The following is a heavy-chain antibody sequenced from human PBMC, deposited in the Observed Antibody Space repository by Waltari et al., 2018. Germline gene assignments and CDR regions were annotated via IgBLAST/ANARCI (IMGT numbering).Heavy chain of an antibody. CDR1: GFTFSSYA. V-gene: IGHV3-23*04. J-gene: IGHJ5*02. CDR2: ISGSGGST. CDR3: ARDLRASNWFDP. Sequence: EVQLVESGGGLVQPGGSLRLSCAASGFTFSSYAMSWVRQAPGKGLEWVSAISGSGGSTYYADSVKGRFTISRDNSKNSLYLQMNSLRAEDTAVYYCARDLRASNWFDPWGQGTLVTVSS.